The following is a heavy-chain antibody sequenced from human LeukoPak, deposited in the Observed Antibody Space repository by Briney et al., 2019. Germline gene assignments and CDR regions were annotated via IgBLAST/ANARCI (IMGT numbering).Heavy chain of an antibody. Sequence: GGSLRLSCAASGFTFDDYAMHWVRQAPGKGLEWVSGISWNSGSIGYADSVKGRFTISRDNAKNSLYLQMNSLRAEDTALYYCARALGEGWFDPWGQGTLVTVSS. CDR3: ARALGEGWFDP. J-gene: IGHJ5*02. CDR2: ISWNSGSI. V-gene: IGHV3-9*01. D-gene: IGHD4-17*01. CDR1: GFTFDDYA.